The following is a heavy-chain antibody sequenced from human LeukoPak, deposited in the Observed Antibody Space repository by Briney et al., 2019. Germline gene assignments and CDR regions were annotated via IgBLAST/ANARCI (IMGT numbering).Heavy chain of an antibody. CDR1: GFTFSSYA. J-gene: IGHJ4*02. V-gene: IGHV3-23*01. D-gene: IGHD6-6*01. Sequence: GGSPRLSCAASGFTFSSYAMSWVRQAPGKGLEWVSAISGSGGSTYYADSVKGRFTISRDNSKNTLYLQMNSLRAEDTAVYYCAKDHEYSSSTGRPPFDYWGQGTLVTVSS. CDR2: ISGSGGST. CDR3: AKDHEYSSSTGRPPFDY.